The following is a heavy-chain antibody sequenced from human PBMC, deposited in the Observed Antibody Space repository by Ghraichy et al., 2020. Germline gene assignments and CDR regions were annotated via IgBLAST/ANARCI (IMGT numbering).Heavy chain of an antibody. J-gene: IGHJ4*02. Sequence: SETLSLTCAVYGGSFSGYYWSWIRQPPGKGLEWIGEINHSGSTNYNPSLKSRVTISVDTSKNQFSLKLSSVTAADTAVYYCARGGSPDDYIWGSYPRPFDYWGQGTLVTVSS. V-gene: IGHV4-34*01. CDR1: GGSFSGYY. CDR3: ARGGSPDDYIWGSYPRPFDY. D-gene: IGHD3-16*02. CDR2: INHSGST.